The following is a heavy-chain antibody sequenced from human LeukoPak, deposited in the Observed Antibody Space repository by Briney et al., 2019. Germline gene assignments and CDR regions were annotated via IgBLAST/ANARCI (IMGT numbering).Heavy chain of an antibody. CDR2: ISYDGSNK. CDR1: GFTFSSYA. J-gene: IGHJ4*02. CDR3: AKRGGKPITIFGGGRYYFDY. Sequence: GGSLRLSCAASGFTFSSYAMHWVRQAPGKGLEWVAVISYDGSNKYYADSVKGRFTISRDNSKNTLYLQMNSLRAEDTAVYYCAKRGGKPITIFGGGRYYFDYWGQGTLVTVSS. D-gene: IGHD3-3*01. V-gene: IGHV3-30-3*02.